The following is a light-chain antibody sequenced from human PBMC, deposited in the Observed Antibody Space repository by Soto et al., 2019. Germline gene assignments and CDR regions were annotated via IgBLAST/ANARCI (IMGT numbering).Light chain of an antibody. CDR3: QQYHSYPAS. V-gene: IGKV1-16*01. Sequence: DIQMTQSPSSLSASVGDRVTITCRASQGISSFLAWFQQKPGKAPKSLIYDASTLQSGVSSRFSGSGSDTQFTLPISSLQPEDFATYYCQQYHSYPASFGQGTKVEIK. CDR2: DAS. J-gene: IGKJ1*01. CDR1: QGISSF.